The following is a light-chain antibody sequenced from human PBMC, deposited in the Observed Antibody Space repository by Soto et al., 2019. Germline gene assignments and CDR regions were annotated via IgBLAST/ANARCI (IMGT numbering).Light chain of an antibody. CDR2: GAS. CDR1: QSVSTSY. Sequence: EIVLTQSPGTLSLSPGERATLSCRASQSVSTSYLAWYQQKPVQAPRLVLYGASSMATGIPDRFSGSGSGTDFTLTISRLEPEDFAVYYCQQYGSSPYTFVQGTKLEIK. J-gene: IGKJ2*01. CDR3: QQYGSSPYT. V-gene: IGKV3-20*01.